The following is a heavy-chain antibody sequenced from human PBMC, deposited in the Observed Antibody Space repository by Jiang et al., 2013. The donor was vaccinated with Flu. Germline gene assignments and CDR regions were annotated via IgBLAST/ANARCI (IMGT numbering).Heavy chain of an antibody. CDR3: ARDDPYGDYERFNYYYYMDV. D-gene: IGHD4-17*01. V-gene: IGHV4-4*07. J-gene: IGHJ6*03. CDR2: IYTSGST. CDR1: GGSISSYY. Sequence: LLKPSETLSLTCTVSGGSISSYYWSWIRQPAGKGLEWIGRIYTSGSTNYNPSLKSRVTMSVDTSKNQFSLKLSSVTAADTAVYYCARDDPYGDYERFNYYYYMDVWGKGTTVTVSS.